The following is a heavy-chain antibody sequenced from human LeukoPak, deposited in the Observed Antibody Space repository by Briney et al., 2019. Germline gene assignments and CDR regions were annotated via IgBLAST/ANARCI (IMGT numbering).Heavy chain of an antibody. J-gene: IGHJ5*02. CDR2: IYYSGST. Sequence: SETLSLTCTVSGGSISSYYWSWIRQPPGKGLEWIGYIYYSGSTNYNPSPKSRVTISVDTSKNQFSLKLSSVTAADTAVYYCARGSTYCSGGSCYSDWFDPWGQGTLVTVSS. D-gene: IGHD2-15*01. V-gene: IGHV4-59*01. CDR1: GGSISSYY. CDR3: ARGSTYCSGGSCYSDWFDP.